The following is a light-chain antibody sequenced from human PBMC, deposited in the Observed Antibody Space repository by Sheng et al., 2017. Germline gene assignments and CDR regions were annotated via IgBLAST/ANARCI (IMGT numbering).Light chain of an antibody. Sequence: EIVMTQSPATLSVSPGEGATLSCRASQSISSNLAWYQQKPGQSPRLVIYAASNRATGIPDRFGGSGSGRDFTLTINRLEPEDFAVYYCQQYGSSPLTFGGGTKVEIK. V-gene: IGKV3-20*01. J-gene: IGKJ4*01. CDR3: QQYGSSPLT. CDR1: QSISSN. CDR2: AAS.